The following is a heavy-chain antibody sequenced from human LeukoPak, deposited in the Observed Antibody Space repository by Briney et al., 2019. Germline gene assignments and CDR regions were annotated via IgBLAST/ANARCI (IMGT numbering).Heavy chain of an antibody. CDR3: ARGAPDAFDI. V-gene: IGHV1-69*06. Sequence: SVKVSCKASGGTFSSYAISWVRQAPGQGLEWMGGIIPIFGTANCAQKFQGRVTITVDKSTSTAYMELSSLRSEDTAVYYCARGAPDAFDIWGQGTMVTVSS. CDR2: IIPIFGTA. J-gene: IGHJ3*02. CDR1: GGTFSSYA.